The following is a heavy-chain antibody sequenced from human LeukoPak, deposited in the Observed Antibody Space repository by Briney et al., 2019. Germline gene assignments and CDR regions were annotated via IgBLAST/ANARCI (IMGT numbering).Heavy chain of an antibody. CDR2: ISGSGGST. Sequence: GGSLRLFCAASGFTFSSYAMSWVREAPGKGLEWVSAISGSGGSTYYADSVKGRFAISRDNSQNTLYLQMNSLRAEDTAVYYCAKDIEAGRGVIPHYFDYWGQGTLVTVPS. CDR1: GFTFSSYA. D-gene: IGHD3-10*01. CDR3: AKDIEAGRGVIPHYFDY. J-gene: IGHJ4*02. V-gene: IGHV3-23*01.